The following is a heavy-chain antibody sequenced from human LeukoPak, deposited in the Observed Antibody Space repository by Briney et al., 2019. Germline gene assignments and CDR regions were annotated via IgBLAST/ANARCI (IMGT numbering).Heavy chain of an antibody. CDR1: YPYGRKE. J-gene: IGHJ6*03. Sequence: YPYGRKEIRSRRQASGKKKEWVANIKQDGSEKYYVDSVKGRFTISRDNAKNSLYLQMNSLRAEDTAVYYCARARGRDYYYYYMDVWGKGTTVTVSS. CDR2: IKQDGSEK. CDR3: ARARGRDYYYYYMDV. D-gene: IGHD3-10*01. V-gene: IGHV3-7*02.